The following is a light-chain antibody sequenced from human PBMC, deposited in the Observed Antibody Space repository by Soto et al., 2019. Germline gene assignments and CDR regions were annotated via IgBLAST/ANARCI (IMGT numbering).Light chain of an antibody. CDR3: PQYYSYPYT. V-gene: IGKV1-5*03. CDR2: KAS. Sequence: DIQMTQSPSTLSASVGDRVTITCRASQSISTWLAWYQKKPGKAPKVLIYKASSLETGVPPRFSGSGSGTEFTLTISSLQTGDFATYYCPQYYSYPYTCGQGTKLEIK. J-gene: IGKJ2*01. CDR1: QSISTW.